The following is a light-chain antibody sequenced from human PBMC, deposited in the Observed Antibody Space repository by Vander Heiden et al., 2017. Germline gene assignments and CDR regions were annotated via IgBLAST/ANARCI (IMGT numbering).Light chain of an antibody. V-gene: IGKV3-20*01. CDR2: GAS. J-gene: IGKJ4*01. Sequence: EILLTESPGALSLSPGEIACMSCRASQSVSSSNLAWYQQKPGQAPRLLMYGASSRATGFPDRFSGSGSGTDFTLTISRLEPEDFAVYYCQQYGSSPHTFGEGTKVEI. CDR1: QSVSSSN. CDR3: QQYGSSPHT.